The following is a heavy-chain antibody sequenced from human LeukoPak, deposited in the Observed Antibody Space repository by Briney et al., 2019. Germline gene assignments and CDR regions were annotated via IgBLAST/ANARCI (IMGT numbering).Heavy chain of an antibody. V-gene: IGHV1-3*01. CDR3: ARGLYSGYDYDY. D-gene: IGHD5-12*01. J-gene: IGHJ4*02. Sequence: ASVKVSCKASGYTFTSYAMHWVRQAPGQRLEWMGWINAGNGNTKYSQKFQGRVTITRDTSASTAYMELSSLRSEDTAVYYCARGLYSGYDYDYWGQGTLVTVSS. CDR2: INAGNGNT. CDR1: GYTFTSYA.